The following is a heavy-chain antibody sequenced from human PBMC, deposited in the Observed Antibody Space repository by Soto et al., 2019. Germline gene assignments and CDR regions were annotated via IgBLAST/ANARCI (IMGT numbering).Heavy chain of an antibody. J-gene: IGHJ3*02. D-gene: IGHD2-15*01. CDR2: ISYDGSNK. CDR1: GFTFSSYG. Sequence: QVQLVESGGGVVQPGRSLRLSCAASGFTFSSYGMHWVRQAPGKGLEWVAVISYDGSNKYYADSVKGRFTISRDNSKNTLYLQMNSLRAEDTAVYYCAKDQGYCSGGSCWTSAFDIWGQGTMVTVSS. V-gene: IGHV3-30*18. CDR3: AKDQGYCSGGSCWTSAFDI.